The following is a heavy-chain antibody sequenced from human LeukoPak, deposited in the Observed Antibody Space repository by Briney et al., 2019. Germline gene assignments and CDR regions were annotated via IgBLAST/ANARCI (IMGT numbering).Heavy chain of an antibody. Sequence: GGSLRLSCSASGFTFSTYGMHWVRHLPGKGMEWAAVIYNDGANKYYADSVKGRFTISRDNSKSTVYLQMSSLRAEDTGLYYCATDWSSGASGYVIYWGQGTPVMVSS. V-gene: IGHV3-33*01. CDR2: IYNDGANK. D-gene: IGHD5-12*01. CDR3: ATDWSSGASGYVIY. CDR1: GFTFSTYG. J-gene: IGHJ4*02.